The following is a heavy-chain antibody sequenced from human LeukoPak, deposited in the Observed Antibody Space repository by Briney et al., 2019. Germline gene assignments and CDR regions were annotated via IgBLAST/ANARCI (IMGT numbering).Heavy chain of an antibody. V-gene: IGHV3-74*01. CDR3: ARGGLPGGFDY. Sequence: GGSLRLSCAASGFTVSNSWMFWVRQAPGKGLMYVSEINNDGNRIRYVDSVKGRFTISRDGAKNTLSLQMNSLRDDDTAMYYCARGGLPGGFDYWGQGILVTVSS. D-gene: IGHD7-27*01. CDR1: GFTVSNSW. J-gene: IGHJ4*02. CDR2: INNDGNRI.